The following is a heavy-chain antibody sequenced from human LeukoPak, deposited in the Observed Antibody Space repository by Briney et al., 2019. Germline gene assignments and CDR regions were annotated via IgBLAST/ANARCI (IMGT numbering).Heavy chain of an antibody. V-gene: IGHV4-34*01. CDR2: INHSGST. D-gene: IGHD3-22*01. CDR3: ARDLGRPFYDSSGYPRLNPPPGY. J-gene: IGHJ4*02. Sequence: SETLSLTCAVYGGSFSGYYWSWIRQPPKKGLEWIGEINHSGSTNYNPSLKSRVTISVDTSKNQFSLKVRSVTAADTAVYYCARDLGRPFYDSSGYPRLNPPPGYWGQGTLVTVSS. CDR1: GGSFSGYY.